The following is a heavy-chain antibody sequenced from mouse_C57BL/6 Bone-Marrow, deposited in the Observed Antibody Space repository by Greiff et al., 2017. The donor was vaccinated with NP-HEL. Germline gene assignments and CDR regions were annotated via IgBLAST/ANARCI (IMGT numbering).Heavy chain of an antibody. Sequence: EVQVVESGPELVKPGASVKMSCKASGYTFTDYNMHWVKQSHGKSLEWIGYINPNNGGTSYNQKFKGKATLTVNKSSSTAYMELRSLTSEDSAVYYCADTTRYAMDYWGQGTSVTVSS. CDR1: GYTFTDYN. J-gene: IGHJ4*01. CDR2: INPNNGGT. CDR3: ADTTRYAMDY. D-gene: IGHD1-1*01. V-gene: IGHV1-22*01.